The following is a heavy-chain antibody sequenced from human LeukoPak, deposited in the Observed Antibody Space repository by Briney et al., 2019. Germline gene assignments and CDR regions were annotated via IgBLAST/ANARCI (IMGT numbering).Heavy chain of an antibody. Sequence: GGSLRLSCAASGFTFSSYWMSWVRQAPGKGLEWVANIRQDGSEKYYVDSVKGRFTISRDNAKNSLYLQMNSLRAEDTAVYYCATYKPTTVTTGPLDYWGQGTLVTVSS. CDR2: IRQDGSEK. CDR1: GFTFSSYW. V-gene: IGHV3-7*01. CDR3: ATYKPTTVTTGPLDY. D-gene: IGHD4-17*01. J-gene: IGHJ4*02.